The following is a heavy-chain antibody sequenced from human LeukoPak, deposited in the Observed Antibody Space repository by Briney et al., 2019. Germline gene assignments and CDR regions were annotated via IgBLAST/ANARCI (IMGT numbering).Heavy chain of an antibody. J-gene: IGHJ4*02. Sequence: GEFLKISCKGSGYSFSNYWIGWVRQMPGKGLEWMGFIYPGDSDTRYSPSFEGPVTISADKSISTAYLQWGSLKASDTAMYYCARFRRSSTIAVAGVSDYWGQGILVTVSS. CDR2: IYPGDSDT. CDR1: GYSFSNYW. V-gene: IGHV5-51*01. CDR3: ARFRRSSTIAVAGVSDY. D-gene: IGHD6-19*01.